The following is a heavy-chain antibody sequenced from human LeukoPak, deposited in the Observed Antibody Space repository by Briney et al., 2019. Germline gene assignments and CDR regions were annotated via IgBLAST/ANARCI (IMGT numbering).Heavy chain of an antibody. J-gene: IGHJ4*02. Sequence: ASVKVSCKASGYRFTDYYMHWVRQAPGQGLEWMGWINPNSGGTKYAQKFQGRVTMTRDTSITTAYMELSRLRLDDTAVYYCASVARPRCSGGNCYLVDWGQGTLVTASS. D-gene: IGHD2-15*01. CDR1: GYRFTDYY. CDR3: ASVARPRCSGGNCYLVD. V-gene: IGHV1-2*02. CDR2: INPNSGGT.